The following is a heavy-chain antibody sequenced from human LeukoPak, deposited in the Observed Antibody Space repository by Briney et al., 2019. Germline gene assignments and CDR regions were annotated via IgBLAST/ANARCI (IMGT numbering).Heavy chain of an antibody. V-gene: IGHV4-4*07. J-gene: IGHJ3*02. D-gene: IGHD5-18*01. CDR3: ARVGYSYGVTDAFDI. Sequence: SETLSLTCTVSGGSISSYYWSWIRQPAGKGLEWIGRIYTSGSTNYNPSLKSRVTMSVDTSKNQFSLKLSSVTAADTAVYYCARVGYSYGVTDAFDIWGQGTMVTVSS. CDR2: IYTSGST. CDR1: GGSISSYY.